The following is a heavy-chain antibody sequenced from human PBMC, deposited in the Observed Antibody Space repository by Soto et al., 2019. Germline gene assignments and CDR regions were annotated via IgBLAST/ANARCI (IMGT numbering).Heavy chain of an antibody. D-gene: IGHD3-22*01. CDR2: INPNSGGT. CDR1: GYTFTGYY. V-gene: IGHV1-2*02. J-gene: IGHJ4*02. Sequence: GASVKVSCKASGYTFTGYYMHWVRQAPGQGLEWMGWINPNSGGTNYAQKFQGRVTMTRDTSISTAYMELSRLRSDDTAVYYCARGLIVVPSTFDYWGQGTLVTVSS. CDR3: ARGLIVVPSTFDY.